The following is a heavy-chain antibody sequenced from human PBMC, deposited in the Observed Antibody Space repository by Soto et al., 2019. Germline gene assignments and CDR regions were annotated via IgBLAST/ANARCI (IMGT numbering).Heavy chain of an antibody. CDR2: ISYDGSNK. D-gene: IGHD2-21*02. CDR1: GFTFSSYG. V-gene: IGHV3-30*18. CDR3: AKDRCGGDCYYFDY. Sequence: VQLLESGGGLVEPGGSLRLSCAASGFTFSSYGMHWVRQAPGKGLEWVAVISYDGSNKYYADSVKGRFTISRDNSKNTLYLQMNSLRAEDTAVYYCAKDRCGGDCYYFDYWGQGTLVTVSS. J-gene: IGHJ4*02.